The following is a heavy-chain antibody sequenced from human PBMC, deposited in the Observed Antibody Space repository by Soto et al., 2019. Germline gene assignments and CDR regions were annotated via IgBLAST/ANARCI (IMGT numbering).Heavy chain of an antibody. D-gene: IGHD3-10*01. CDR2: IYHNGNT. V-gene: IGHV4-31*03. CDR3: ASEGSESYSFDH. Sequence: SETLSLTCNVAGGPISSGDYYWSWIRQHPGKGLEWIGYIYHNGNTHYNPSLKSRVTISLNTSKNQFSLNLSSVTAADTAVYYCASEGSESYSFDHWGQG. J-gene: IGHJ4*02. CDR1: GGPISSGDYY.